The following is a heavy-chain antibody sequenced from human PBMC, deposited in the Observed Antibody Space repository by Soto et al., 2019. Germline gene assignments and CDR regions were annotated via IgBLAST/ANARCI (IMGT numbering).Heavy chain of an antibody. CDR1: GGSFSGYY. V-gene: IGHV4-34*01. D-gene: IGHD2-2*01. J-gene: IGHJ6*03. CDR3: ARGYCSSTSCYPGDYYYYYMDV. CDR2: INHSGST. Sequence: SETLSLTCAVYGGSFSGYYWSWIRQPPGKGLEWIGEINHSGSTNYNPSLKSRVTISVDTSKDQFSLKLSSVTAADTAVYYCARGYCSSTSCYPGDYYYYYMDVWGKGTTVTVSS.